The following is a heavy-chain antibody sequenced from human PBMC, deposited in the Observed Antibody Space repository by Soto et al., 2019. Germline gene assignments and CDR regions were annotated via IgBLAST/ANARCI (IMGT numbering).Heavy chain of an antibody. J-gene: IGHJ4*02. CDR2: IIPIFGTA. CDR3: ARDASDYGDPPYFDS. V-gene: IGHV1-69*01. D-gene: IGHD4-17*01. CDR1: GGTFTSYA. Sequence: QVQLVQSGAEVEKPGSSVMLSCKAYGGTFTSYAISWVRQAPGHGLEWMGGIIPIFGTANYAQKFQVRVTITADESTSTAYMELSSLRFEDTGVYYCARDASDYGDPPYFDSWGQGTLVTVSS.